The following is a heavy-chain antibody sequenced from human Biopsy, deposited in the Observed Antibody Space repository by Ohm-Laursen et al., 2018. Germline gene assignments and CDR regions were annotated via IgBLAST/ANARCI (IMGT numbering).Heavy chain of an antibody. CDR3: ARTPILVVSGGLVYRHRRHLQGMDV. J-gene: IGHJ6*02. V-gene: IGHV2-70*16. Sequence: PTQTLPLTRTFSGFSLTARRESVSWIRQAPGTVLEWLARIDYDDCKVYRVSLKTRLSISKDTSNYQVGLTMTNMDPMDSGTYYCARTPILVVSGGLVYRHRRHLQGMDVWGQGTAVTVS. CDR1: GFSLTARRES. D-gene: IGHD3-3*01. CDR2: IDYDDCK.